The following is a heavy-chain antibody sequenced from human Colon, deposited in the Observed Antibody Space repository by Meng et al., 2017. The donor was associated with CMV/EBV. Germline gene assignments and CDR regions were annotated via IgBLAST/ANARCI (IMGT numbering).Heavy chain of an antibody. Sequence: GESLKISCAASGFTFSSYSMNWVRQAPGKGLEWVSSISSSNSYIYYADSVKGRFTISRDNAKNSLYLQMNSLRAEDSAVYYCASTIVVEPAATTDYWGQGTLITVSS. V-gene: IGHV3-21*01. CDR2: ISSSNSYI. CDR1: GFTFSSYS. J-gene: IGHJ4*02. CDR3: ASTIVVEPAATTDY. D-gene: IGHD2-2*01.